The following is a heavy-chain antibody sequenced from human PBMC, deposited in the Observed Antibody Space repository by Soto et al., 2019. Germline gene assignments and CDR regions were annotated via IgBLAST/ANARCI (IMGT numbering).Heavy chain of an antibody. CDR2: IYYSGST. V-gene: IGHV4-59*01. CDR3: ARVYGDYLVYYFDY. CDR1: GGSISSYY. Sequence: PSETLSLTCTVSGGSISSYYWSWIRQPPGKGLEWIGYIYYSGSTNYNPSLKSRVTISVDTSKNQFSLKLSSVTAADTAVYYCARVYGDYLVYYFDYWGQGTLVTVSS. J-gene: IGHJ4*02. D-gene: IGHD4-17*01.